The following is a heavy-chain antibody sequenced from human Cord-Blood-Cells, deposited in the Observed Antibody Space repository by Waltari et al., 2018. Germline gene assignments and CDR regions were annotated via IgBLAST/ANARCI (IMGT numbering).Heavy chain of an antibody. CDR3: ARTRPYSSSVFDY. Sequence: SGVTFSSYWMSWVRQAPGKGLEWVANIKQDGSEKYYVDSLKGRFTISRDNAKNSLYLQMNSLRAEDTAVYYCARTRPYSSSVFDYWGQGTLVTVSS. J-gene: IGHJ4*02. D-gene: IGHD6-6*01. V-gene: IGHV3-7*01. CDR2: IKQDGSEK. CDR1: GVTFSSYW.